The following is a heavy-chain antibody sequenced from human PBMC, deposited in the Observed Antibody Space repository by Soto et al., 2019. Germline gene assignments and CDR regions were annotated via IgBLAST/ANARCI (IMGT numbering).Heavy chain of an antibody. V-gene: IGHV4-34*01. CDR3: ARGRACSSTSCYGRSLYYYYYYMDV. D-gene: IGHD2-2*01. CDR2: INHSGST. CDR1: GGSFSGYY. Sequence: SETLSLTCAVYGGSFSGYYWSWIRQPPGKGLEWIGEINHSGSTNYNPSLKSRVTISVDTSKNQFSLKLSSVTAADTAVYYCARGRACSSTSCYGRSLYYYYYYMDVWGKGTTVTVSS. J-gene: IGHJ6*03.